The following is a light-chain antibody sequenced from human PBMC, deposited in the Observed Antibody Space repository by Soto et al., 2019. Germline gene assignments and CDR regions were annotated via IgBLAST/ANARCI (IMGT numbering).Light chain of an antibody. Sequence: QSVLTQSPSASASLGASVKLTCTLSSGHSTYAIAWHQQQPEKGPRFLMNLDSAGRHSKGDELPDRFSGSSSGAERYLTISSLQSEDEADYYCQTWGTGFRVFGGGTKVTVL. CDR1: SGHSTYA. CDR2: LDSAGRH. CDR3: QTWGTGFRV. J-gene: IGLJ3*02. V-gene: IGLV4-69*01.